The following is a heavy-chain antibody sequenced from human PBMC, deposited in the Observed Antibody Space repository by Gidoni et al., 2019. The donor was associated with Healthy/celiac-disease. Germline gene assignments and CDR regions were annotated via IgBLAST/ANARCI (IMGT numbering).Heavy chain of an antibody. Sequence: QVQLVQSGAEVKKPGASVKVSCKASGYTFTSYGISWVRQAPGQGLEWMGWISAYNGNTNYAQKLQGRVTMTTDTSTSTAYMELRSLRSDDTAVYYCARDLEVIYCSSTSCQNGMDVWGQGTTVTVSS. CDR2: ISAYNGNT. CDR1: GYTFTSYG. V-gene: IGHV1-18*01. CDR3: ARDLEVIYCSSTSCQNGMDV. D-gene: IGHD2-2*01. J-gene: IGHJ6*02.